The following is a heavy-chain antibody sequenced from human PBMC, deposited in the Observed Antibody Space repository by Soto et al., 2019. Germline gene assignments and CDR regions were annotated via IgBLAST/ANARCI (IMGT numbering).Heavy chain of an antibody. Sequence: ASVKVSCKTSGDTFADSSMHWVRQAPGQGLEWMGWINLNSGDTNYAEKFRGRVTMTRDTSIITAYMELTRLKSDDTAVYYCARDLGGYDLYGPDTWGQGTLVTVSS. CDR1: GDTFADSS. CDR2: INLNSGDT. CDR3: ARDLGGYDLYGPDT. J-gene: IGHJ5*02. D-gene: IGHD5-12*01. V-gene: IGHV1-2*02.